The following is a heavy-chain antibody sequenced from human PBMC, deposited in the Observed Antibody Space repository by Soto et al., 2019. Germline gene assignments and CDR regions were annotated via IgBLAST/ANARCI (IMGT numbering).Heavy chain of an antibody. CDR1: GFTFSSYA. CDR3: AKVYYDSSGYYDYYYGMDV. CDR2: ISGSGGST. V-gene: IGHV3-23*01. D-gene: IGHD3-22*01. Sequence: EVQLLESGGGLVQPGGSLRLSCAASGFTFSSYAMSWVRQAPGKGLEWVSAISGSGGSTYYADSVKGRFTISRDNSKNKLHLQMYNENGEYTAVYYCAKVYYDSSGYYDYYYGMDVWGQGTTVTVSS. J-gene: IGHJ6*02.